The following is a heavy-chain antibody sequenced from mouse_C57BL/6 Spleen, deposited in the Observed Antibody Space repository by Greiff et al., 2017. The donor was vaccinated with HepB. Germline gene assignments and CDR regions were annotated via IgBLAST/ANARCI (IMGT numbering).Heavy chain of an antibody. J-gene: IGHJ2*01. Sequence: EVQLQQSGPELVKPGASVKIPCKASGYTFTDYNMDWVKQSHGKSLEWMGDINPNNVGTIYNQKFKGKATLTVDKSSSTAYMELRSLTSEDTAVYYCARGIDYYGSSYYFDYWGQGTTLTVSS. CDR1: GYTFTDYN. D-gene: IGHD1-1*01. CDR2: INPNNVGT. V-gene: IGHV1-18*01. CDR3: ARGIDYYGSSYYFDY.